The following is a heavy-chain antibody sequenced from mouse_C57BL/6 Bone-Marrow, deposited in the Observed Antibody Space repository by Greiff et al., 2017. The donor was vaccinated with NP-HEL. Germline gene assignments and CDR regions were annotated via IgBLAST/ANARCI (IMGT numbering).Heavy chain of an antibody. CDR1: GYTFTSYW. D-gene: IGHD1-1*01. CDR3: TREFTTVVATGFDY. Sequence: VQLQQSGTVLARPGASVKMSCKTSGYTFTSYWMHWVKQRPGQGLEWIGAIYPGNSDTSYNQKFKGKAKLTAVTSASTAYMELSSLTNEDSAVYYCTREFTTVVATGFDYWGQGTTLTVSS. CDR2: IYPGNSDT. J-gene: IGHJ2*01. V-gene: IGHV1-5*01.